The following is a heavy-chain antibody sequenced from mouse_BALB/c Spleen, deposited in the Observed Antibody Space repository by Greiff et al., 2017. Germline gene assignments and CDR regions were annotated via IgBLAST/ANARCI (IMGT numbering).Heavy chain of an antibody. CDR3: ARRDYDYGLYFDY. D-gene: IGHD2-4*01. CDR1: GYSFTSYY. V-gene: IGHV1S135*01. Sequence: QLQQSGPELMKPGASVKISCKASGYSFTSYYMHWVKQSHGKSLEWIGYIDPFNGGTSYNQKFKGKATLTVDKSSSTAYMHLSSLTSEDSAVYDCARRDYDYGLYFDYWGQGTTLTVSS. J-gene: IGHJ2*01. CDR2: IDPFNGGT.